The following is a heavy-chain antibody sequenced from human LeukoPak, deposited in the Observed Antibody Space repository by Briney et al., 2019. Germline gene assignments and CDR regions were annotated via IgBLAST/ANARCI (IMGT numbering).Heavy chain of an antibody. CDR3: ARYCSSTSCYDNWFDP. CDR2: IKQDGSEK. J-gene: IGHJ5*02. V-gene: IGHV3-7*01. Sequence: PGGSLRLSCAVSGFTFSSYWMSWVRQAPGKGLEWVANIKQDGSEKYYVDSVKGRFTISRDNAKNSLYLQMNSLRAEDTAVYYCARYCSSTSCYDNWFDPWGQGTLVTVSS. CDR1: GFTFSSYW. D-gene: IGHD2-2*01.